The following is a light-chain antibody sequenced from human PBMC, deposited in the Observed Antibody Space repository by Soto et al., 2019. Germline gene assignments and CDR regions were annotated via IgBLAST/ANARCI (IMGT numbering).Light chain of an antibody. CDR3: QHYNSYSEA. J-gene: IGKJ1*01. CDR1: QSIGDS. V-gene: IGKV1-5*01. Sequence: GDRVTITCRASQSIGDSLAWYQQKPGKAPYLLISDVSSLERGVPSRFSGSGSGTEFTLTISSMQPDDFATYYCQHYNSYSEAFGQGTKVDIK. CDR2: DVS.